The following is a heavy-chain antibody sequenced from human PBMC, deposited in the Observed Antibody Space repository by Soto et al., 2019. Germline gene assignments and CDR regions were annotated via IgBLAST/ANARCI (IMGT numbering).Heavy chain of an antibody. J-gene: IGHJ6*02. D-gene: IGHD5-18*01. CDR2: ISGSGAGT. CDR3: AKDVDTPMVEVLDV. Sequence: GGSLRLSCAASGFTFSSYAMSWVRQAPGKGLEWVSAISGSGAGTYYADSVKGRFTISRDNSKNTLYLQMNSLRAEDTAVYYCAKDVDTPMVEVLDVWGRGTTVTVSS. V-gene: IGHV3-23*01. CDR1: GFTFSSYA.